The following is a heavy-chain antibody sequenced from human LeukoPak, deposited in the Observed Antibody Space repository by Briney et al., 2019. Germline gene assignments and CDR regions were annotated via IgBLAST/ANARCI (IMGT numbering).Heavy chain of an antibody. V-gene: IGHV4-59*01. J-gene: IGHJ6*03. CDR2: IYYSGST. CDR1: GGSISSYY. CDR3: ARDIVVVPAATDYYYYMDV. D-gene: IGHD2-2*01. Sequence: SEALSLTCTVSGGSISSYYWSWIRQPPGKGLEWIGYIYYSGSTNYNPSLKSRVTISVDTSKNQFSLKLSSVTAANTAVYYCARDIVVVPAATDYYYYMDVWGKGTTVTVSS.